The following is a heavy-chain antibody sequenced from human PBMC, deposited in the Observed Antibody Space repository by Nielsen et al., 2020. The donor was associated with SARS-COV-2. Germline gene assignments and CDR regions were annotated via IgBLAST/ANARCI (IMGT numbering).Heavy chain of an antibody. CDR3: SMLTTSGWY. D-gene: IGHD6-19*01. Sequence: GESLKISCAVSGISFSGSGIHWARQASGKGLEWIGRIRSKPNNYATAYGGSVEGRFTISRDDSKSTAYLQMSGLQAEDTAVYYCSMLTTSGWYWGQGTLVTVSS. J-gene: IGHJ4*02. V-gene: IGHV3-73*01. CDR2: IRSKPNNYAT. CDR1: GISFSGSG.